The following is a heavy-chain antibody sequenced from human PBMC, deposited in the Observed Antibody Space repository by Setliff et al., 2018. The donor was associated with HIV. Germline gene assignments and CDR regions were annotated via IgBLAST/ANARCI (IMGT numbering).Heavy chain of an antibody. CDR3: ARFARDPTD. CDR1: GASITSSY. V-gene: IGHV4-59*08. J-gene: IGHJ4*02. Sequence: PSETLSLTCTVSGASITSSYWTWIRQSPGRGLEYLGYIYSSGDSNYSPSLKSRLSMSLDASTSQFSLRLNSLTAADTAMYYCARFARDPTDGGRGILVTVSS. CDR2: IYSSGDS.